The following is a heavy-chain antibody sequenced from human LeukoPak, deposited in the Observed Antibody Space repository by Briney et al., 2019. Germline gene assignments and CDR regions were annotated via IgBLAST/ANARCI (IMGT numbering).Heavy chain of an antibody. J-gene: IGHJ4*02. CDR3: AREDYDYVWGSYRYALDY. Sequence: GGSLRLSCAASGFTFSSYGMHWVRQAPGKGLEWVAVISYDGSNKYYADSVKGRFTISRDNSKNTLYLQMSSLRAEDTAVYYCAREDYDYVWGSYRYALDYWGQGTLVTVSS. CDR1: GFTFSSYG. V-gene: IGHV3-30*03. D-gene: IGHD3-16*02. CDR2: ISYDGSNK.